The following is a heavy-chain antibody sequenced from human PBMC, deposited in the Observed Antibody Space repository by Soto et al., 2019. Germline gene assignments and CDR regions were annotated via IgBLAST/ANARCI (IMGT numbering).Heavy chain of an antibody. CDR3: ARRHLAVAVCPWFDP. J-gene: IGHJ5*02. CDR2: IDSSGEK. Sequence: QVTLKESGPVLVKPTETLTLRCTVSGLSITDSEMGVSWIRQPPGQPLEWLAHIDSSGEKSYRTFLKSRLAISKDTSKSQIVLTRMIIDPADTATYYCARRHLAVAVCPWFDPWGQGIPVTVSS. V-gene: IGHV2-26*01. CDR1: GLSITDSEMG. D-gene: IGHD6-19*01.